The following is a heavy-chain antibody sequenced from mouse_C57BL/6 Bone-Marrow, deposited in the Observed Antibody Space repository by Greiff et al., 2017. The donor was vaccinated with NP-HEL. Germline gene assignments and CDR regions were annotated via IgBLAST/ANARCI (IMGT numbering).Heavy chain of an antibody. V-gene: IGHV5-6*02. CDR1: GFTFSSYG. J-gene: IGHJ4*01. D-gene: IGHD1-1*01. Sequence: EVMLVESGGDLVKPGGSLKLSCAASGFTFSSYGMSWVRQTPDKRLEWVATISSGGSYTYYPDSVKGRFTISRDNAKNTLYLQMSSLKSEDTAMYYCASLITTVVASRAMDYWGQGTSVTVSS. CDR3: ASLITTVVASRAMDY. CDR2: ISSGGSYT.